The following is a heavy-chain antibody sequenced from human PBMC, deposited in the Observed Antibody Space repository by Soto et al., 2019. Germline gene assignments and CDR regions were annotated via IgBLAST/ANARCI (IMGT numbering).Heavy chain of an antibody. CDR3: AKDLAGGIKVGVGGWRPYGMDV. V-gene: IGHV3-30*18. J-gene: IGHJ6*02. CDR1: GFTFSSYG. CDR2: ISYDGSNK. D-gene: IGHD2-15*01. Sequence: QVQLVESGGGVVQPGRSLRLSCAASGFTFSSYGMHWVRQAPGKGLEWVAVISYDGSNKYYADSVQGRFTISRDNYKNTLYLQMNSLRAEDTAVYYCAKDLAGGIKVGVGGWRPYGMDVWGQGTTVTVSS.